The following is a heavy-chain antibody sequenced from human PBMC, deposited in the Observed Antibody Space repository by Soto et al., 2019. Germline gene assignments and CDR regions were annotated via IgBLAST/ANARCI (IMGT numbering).Heavy chain of an antibody. Sequence: GASLKISCKGSGYSFTSYWIGWVRQMPGKGLEWMGIIYPGDSDTRYSPSFQGQVTISADKSISTAYLQWSSLKASDTAMYYCARRAYYYDSSGYWIDYGMDVWGQGTTVTVS. CDR3: ARRAYYYDSSGYWIDYGMDV. CDR2: IYPGDSDT. J-gene: IGHJ6*02. CDR1: GYSFTSYW. D-gene: IGHD3-22*01. V-gene: IGHV5-51*01.